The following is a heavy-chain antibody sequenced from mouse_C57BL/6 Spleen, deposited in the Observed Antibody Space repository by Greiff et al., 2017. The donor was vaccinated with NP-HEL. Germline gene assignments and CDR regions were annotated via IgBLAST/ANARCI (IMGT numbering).Heavy chain of an antibody. V-gene: IGHV5-4*01. Sequence: EVQVVESGGGLVKPGGSLKLSCAASGFTFSSYAMSWVRQTPEKRLEWVATISDGGSYTYYPDNVKGRFTISRDNAKNNLYLQMSHLKSEDTAMYYCARGTGTRDFDYWGQGTTLTVSS. J-gene: IGHJ2*01. CDR1: GFTFSSYA. CDR3: ARGTGTRDFDY. CDR2: ISDGGSYT. D-gene: IGHD4-1*01.